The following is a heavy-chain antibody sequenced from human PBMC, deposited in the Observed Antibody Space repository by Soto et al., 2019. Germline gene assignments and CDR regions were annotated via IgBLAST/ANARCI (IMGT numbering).Heavy chain of an antibody. Sequence: ASVKVSFTASGYTFTSYYMHWVRQAPGQGLEWMGIINPSGGSTSYAQKFQGRVTMTRDTSTSTVYMELSSLRSEDTAVYYCARDSSGYYSQSEYFQHWGQGTLVTVSS. CDR1: GYTFTSYY. CDR3: ARDSSGYYSQSEYFQH. V-gene: IGHV1-46*01. CDR2: INPSGGST. J-gene: IGHJ1*01. D-gene: IGHD3-22*01.